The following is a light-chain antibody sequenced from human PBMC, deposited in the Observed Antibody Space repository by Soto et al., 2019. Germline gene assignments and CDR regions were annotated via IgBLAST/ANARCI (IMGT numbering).Light chain of an antibody. CDR1: QSISSW. CDR3: QHYNHYSGLT. CDR2: DAS. Sequence: DIQMTQSPSTLSASVGDRVTITCRASQSISSWLAWYQQKPGKAPKLLIYDASSLESGVPSRFSGSGSGTEFTLTIRSPQPAQVATYYSQHYNHYSGLTIGGGTKVEIK. V-gene: IGKV1-5*01. J-gene: IGKJ4*01.